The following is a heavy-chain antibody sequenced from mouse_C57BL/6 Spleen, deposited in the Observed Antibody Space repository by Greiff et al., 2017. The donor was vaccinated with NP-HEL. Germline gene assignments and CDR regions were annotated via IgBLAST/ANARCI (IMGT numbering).Heavy chain of an antibody. CDR1: GYSITSGYY. J-gene: IGHJ1*03. Sequence: ESGPGLVKPSQSLSLTCSVTGYSITSGYYWNWIRQFPGNKLEWMGYISYDGSNNYNPSLKNRISITRDTSKNQFFLKLNSVTTEDTATYYCARERSNSWYFDVWGTGTTVTVSS. D-gene: IGHD2-5*01. CDR2: ISYDGSN. V-gene: IGHV3-6*01. CDR3: ARERSNSWYFDV.